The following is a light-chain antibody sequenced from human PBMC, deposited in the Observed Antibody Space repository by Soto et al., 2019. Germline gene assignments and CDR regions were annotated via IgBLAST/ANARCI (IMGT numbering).Light chain of an antibody. J-gene: IGLJ1*01. Sequence: QPVLTQPPSVSGAPGQRVTISCTGSSSNIGAGYDVHWYQQLPGTAPKLLIYTNTNRPSGVPDRFSGSKSGTSASLAITGLQAEDEADYYCQSYDSSLSGDVFGTGTKLTVL. CDR1: SSNIGAGYD. CDR2: TNT. V-gene: IGLV1-40*01. CDR3: QSYDSSLSGDV.